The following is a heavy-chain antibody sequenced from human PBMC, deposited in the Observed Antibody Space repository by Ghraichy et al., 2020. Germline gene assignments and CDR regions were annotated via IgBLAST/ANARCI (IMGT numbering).Heavy chain of an antibody. CDR2: INHSGST. D-gene: IGHD3-10*01. V-gene: IGHV4-34*01. CDR1: GGSFSGYY. Sequence: SETLSLTCAVYGGSFSGYYWSWIRQPPGKGLEWIGEINHSGSTNYNPSLKSRVTISVDTSKNQFSLKLSSVTAADTAVYYCARGRELLWFGELLETPTGWGQGTLVTVSS. J-gene: IGHJ4*02. CDR3: ARGRELLWFGELLETPTG.